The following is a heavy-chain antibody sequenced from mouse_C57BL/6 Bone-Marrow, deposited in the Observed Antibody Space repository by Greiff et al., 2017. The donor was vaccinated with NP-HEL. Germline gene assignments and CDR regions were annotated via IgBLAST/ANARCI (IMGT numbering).Heavy chain of an antibody. CDR3: ARDRDSYFDY. CDR1: GYTFTDYY. V-gene: IGHV1-19*01. D-gene: IGHD3-1*01. CDR2: INPYNGGT. Sequence: EVQLQESGPVLVKPGASVKMSCKASGYTFTDYYMNWVKQSHGKSLEWIGVINPYNGGTNYNQKFKGKATLTVDTSSSTAYMQLSSLTSEDSAVYYCARDRDSYFDYWGQGTTLTVSS. J-gene: IGHJ2*01.